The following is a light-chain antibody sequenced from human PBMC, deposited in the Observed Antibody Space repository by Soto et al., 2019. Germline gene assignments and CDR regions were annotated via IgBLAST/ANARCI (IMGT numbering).Light chain of an antibody. Sequence: DFQMTQSPSNLSASIGDRVTITCRASQSISGWLAWYQQKPGKAPKVLIYKASTLESGVPSRFSGSESGTEFTLTISSLQPDDFATYYCQQYHTYYTFGQGTKLEMK. CDR3: QQYHTYYT. CDR2: KAS. CDR1: QSISGW. J-gene: IGKJ2*01. V-gene: IGKV1-5*03.